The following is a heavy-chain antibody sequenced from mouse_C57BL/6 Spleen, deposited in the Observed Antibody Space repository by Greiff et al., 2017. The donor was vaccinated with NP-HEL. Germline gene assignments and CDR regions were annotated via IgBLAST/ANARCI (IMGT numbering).Heavy chain of an antibody. CDR2: IHPNSGST. V-gene: IGHV1-64*01. J-gene: IGHJ2*01. CDR3: AREGDYYDYDTFDY. D-gene: IGHD2-4*01. CDR1: GYTFTSYW. Sequence: QVQLQQPGAELVKPGASVKLSCKASGYTFTSYWMHWVKQRPGQGLEWIGMIHPNSGSTNYNEKFKSKATLTVDKSSSTAYMQLSSLTSEDSAVYYCAREGDYYDYDTFDYWGQGTTLTVSS.